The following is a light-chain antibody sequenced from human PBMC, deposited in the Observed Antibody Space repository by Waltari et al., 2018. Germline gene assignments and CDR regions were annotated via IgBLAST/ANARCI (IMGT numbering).Light chain of an antibody. Sequence: EIVLTQSPGTLSLSPGERATLSCRASQSISKYLAWYQQKPGQAPRLLIYHASSRAAGIPDRFSGSGSGTDFSLAISRPEPEDFAVYYCQHYESLPVTFGQGTKVEIK. CDR2: HAS. V-gene: IGKV3-20*01. CDR1: QSISKY. J-gene: IGKJ1*01. CDR3: QHYESLPVT.